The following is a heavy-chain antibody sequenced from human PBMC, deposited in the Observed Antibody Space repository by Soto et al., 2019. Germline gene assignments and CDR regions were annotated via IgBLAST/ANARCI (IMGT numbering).Heavy chain of an antibody. CDR2: INPETGGT. D-gene: IGHD2-21*01. CDR3: ARERFQVISDGMDV. V-gene: IGHV1-2*02. CDR1: GYTFTGYY. Sequence: ASVKFPCKASGYTFTGYYVHWVREAPGQGLEWMGWINPETGGTSYAQKFQGRVTLSRDTSINTAYLELSSLRFDDAAVYFCARERFQVISDGMDVWGQGTTVTVSS. J-gene: IGHJ6*02.